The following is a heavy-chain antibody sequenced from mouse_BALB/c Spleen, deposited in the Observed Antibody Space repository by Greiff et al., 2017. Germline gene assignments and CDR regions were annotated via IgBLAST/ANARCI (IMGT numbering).Heavy chain of an antibody. CDR3: TRSTWYFDV. CDR1: GYTFTSYY. Sequence: QVQLQQSGAELVKPGASVKLSCKASGYTFTSYYMYWVKQRPGQGLEWIGGINPSNGGTNFNEKFKSKATLTVDKSSSTAYMQLSSLTSEDSAVYYCTRSTWYFDVWGAGTTVTVSS. J-gene: IGHJ1*01. CDR2: INPSNGGT. V-gene: IGHV1S81*02.